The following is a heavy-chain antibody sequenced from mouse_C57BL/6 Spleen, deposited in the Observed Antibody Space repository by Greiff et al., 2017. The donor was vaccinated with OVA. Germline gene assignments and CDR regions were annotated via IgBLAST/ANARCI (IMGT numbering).Heavy chain of an antibody. CDR3: AIIYYDYDGGAY. CDR2: IHPNSGST. D-gene: IGHD2-4*01. Sequence: QVQLQQSGAELVKPGASVKLSCKASGYTFTSYWMHWVKQRPGQGLEWIGMIHPNSGSTNYNEKFKSKATLTVDKSSSTAYMQLSSLTSEYSAVYSCAIIYYDYDGGAYWGQGTLVTVSA. J-gene: IGHJ3*01. CDR1: GYTFTSYW. V-gene: IGHV1-64*01.